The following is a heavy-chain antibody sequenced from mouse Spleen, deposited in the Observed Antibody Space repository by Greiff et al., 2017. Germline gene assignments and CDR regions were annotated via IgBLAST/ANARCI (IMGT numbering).Heavy chain of an antibody. CDR2: INPYNGGT. V-gene: IGHV1-19*01. D-gene: IGHD2-3*01. CDR1: GYTFTDYY. J-gene: IGHJ2*01. CDR3: ARSKGDGYPFDY. Sequence: EVKLQESGPVLVKPGASVKMSCKASGYTFTDYYMNWVKQSHGKSLEWIGVINPYNGGTSYNQKFKGKATLTVDKSSSTAYMELNSLTSEDSAVYYCARSKGDGYPFDYWGQGTTLTVSS.